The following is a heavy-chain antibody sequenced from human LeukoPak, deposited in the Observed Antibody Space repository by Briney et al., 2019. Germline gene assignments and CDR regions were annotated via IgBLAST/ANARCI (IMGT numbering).Heavy chain of an antibody. Sequence: PGGSLRLSCTASGFTFSRSWMNWIRQAPAKGLEWVANINPDGDGMRFVDSVKGRFTMSRDNAQSSLHLQMNSLRVEDTALYYCAAWTDRGYSYWGQGVLVTVSS. J-gene: IGHJ4*02. CDR3: AAWTDRGYSY. CDR2: INPDGDGM. D-gene: IGHD5-12*01. V-gene: IGHV3-7*01. CDR1: GFTFSRSW.